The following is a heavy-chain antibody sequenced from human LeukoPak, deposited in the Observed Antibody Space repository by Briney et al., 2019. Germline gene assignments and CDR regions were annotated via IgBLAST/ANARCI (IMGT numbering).Heavy chain of an antibody. V-gene: IGHV4-31*03. Sequence: PSQTLSLTCTVSGGSISSGDYSWSWIRQHPGTGLEWIGYIYYSGGTSYNPSLKSRVTISVDTSKNQFSLRLSSVVAADTAVYYCVRSRAGHDSTFVYWGQGTLVTVSS. CDR3: VRSRAGHDSTFVY. D-gene: IGHD2-15*01. CDR1: GGSISSGDYS. CDR2: IYYSGGT. J-gene: IGHJ4*02.